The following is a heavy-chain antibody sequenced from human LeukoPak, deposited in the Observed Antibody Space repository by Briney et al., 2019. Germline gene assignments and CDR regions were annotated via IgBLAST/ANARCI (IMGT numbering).Heavy chain of an antibody. CDR3: ARGRKAFDY. Sequence: PSQTLSLTCTVSGGSISSDSYYWSWIRQPPGKGLEWIGYIYHSGSTYYNPSLKSRVTISVDRSKNQFSLKLSSVTAADTAVYYCARGRKAFDYWGQGTLVTVSS. V-gene: IGHV4-30-2*01. CDR2: IYHSGST. J-gene: IGHJ4*02. CDR1: GGSISSDSYY.